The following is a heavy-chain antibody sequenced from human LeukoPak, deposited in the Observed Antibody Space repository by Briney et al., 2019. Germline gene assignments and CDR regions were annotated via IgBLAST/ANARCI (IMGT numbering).Heavy chain of an antibody. CDR1: GGSISSGSYY. Sequence: PTETLSLTCTVSGGSISSGSYYWSWIRQPAGKGLEWIGRIYTTGSTNYNPSLKSRVTISVDTSKNQFSLKLSSVTAADTAVYYCARGPMVVTHFDYWGQGTLFTVSS. J-gene: IGHJ4*02. V-gene: IGHV4-61*02. CDR3: ARGPMVVTHFDY. CDR2: IYTTGST. D-gene: IGHD4-23*01.